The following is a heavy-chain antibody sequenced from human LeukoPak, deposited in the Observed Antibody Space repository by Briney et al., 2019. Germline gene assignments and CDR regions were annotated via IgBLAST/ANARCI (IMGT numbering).Heavy chain of an antibody. J-gene: IGHJ6*04. V-gene: IGHV4-39*07. D-gene: IGHD3-10*02. CDR2: IYYSGST. CDR3: AALGITMIGGV. Sequence: PSETLSLTCTVSGGSISSSSYYWGWIRQPPGKGLEWIGSIYYSGSTYYNPSLKSRVTISVDTSKNQFSLKLSSVTAADTAVYYCAALGITMIGGVWGKGTTVTISS. CDR1: GGSISSSSYY.